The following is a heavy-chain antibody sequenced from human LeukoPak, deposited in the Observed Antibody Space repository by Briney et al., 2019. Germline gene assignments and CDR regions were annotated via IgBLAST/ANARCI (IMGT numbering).Heavy chain of an antibody. CDR1: GYTFTGYY. CDR2: INPNSGGT. Sequence: GASVKVSCKASGYTFTGYYVHWVRQAPGQGLEWMGRINPNSGGTNYAQKFQGRVTMTRDTSISTAYMELSRLRSDDTAVYYCARDPAADRSRIYYYYYYMDVWGKGTTVTVSS. CDR3: ARDPAADRSRIYYYYYYMDV. V-gene: IGHV1-2*06. J-gene: IGHJ6*03. D-gene: IGHD6-13*01.